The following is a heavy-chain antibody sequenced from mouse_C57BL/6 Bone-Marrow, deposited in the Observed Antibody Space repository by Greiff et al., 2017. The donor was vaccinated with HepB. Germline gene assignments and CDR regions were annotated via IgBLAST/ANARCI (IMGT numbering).Heavy chain of an antibody. D-gene: IGHD3-2*02. Sequence: QVQLQQSGPGLVQPSQSLSITCTVSGFSLTSYGVHWVRQSPGQGLEWLGVIWRGGSTDYNAAFISRMSISKDKSKSQVFFKMNSLQADDTAIYYCASPDSSGDGCAYWGQGTVVTVSA. J-gene: IGHJ3*01. CDR2: IWRGGST. V-gene: IGHV2-2*01. CDR3: ASPDSSGDGCAY. CDR1: GFSLTSYG.